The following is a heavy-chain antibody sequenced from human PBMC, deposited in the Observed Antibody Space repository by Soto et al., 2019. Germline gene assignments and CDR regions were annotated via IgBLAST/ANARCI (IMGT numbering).Heavy chain of an antibody. V-gene: IGHV1-69*01. CDR1: GGTFSSYA. CDR2: IIPIFGTA. Sequence: QVQLVQSGAEVKKPGSSVKVSCKASGGTFSSYAISWVRQAPGQGLEWMGGIIPIFGTANYAQKSQGRVTITADESTSTASMELGSLRSEDTAVYYCARQNYSGSYSYFDYWGQGTLVTVSS. J-gene: IGHJ4*02. CDR3: ARQNYSGSYSYFDY. D-gene: IGHD1-26*01.